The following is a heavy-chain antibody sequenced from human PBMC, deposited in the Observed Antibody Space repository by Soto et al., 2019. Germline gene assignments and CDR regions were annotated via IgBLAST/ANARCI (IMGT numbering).Heavy chain of an antibody. CDR2: ISYTGST. D-gene: IGHD3-10*01. Sequence: QVQLQESGPGLVKPSETLSLTCSVSGGSISSYFWSWIRQPPGKGLEWIGYISYTGSTNYNPSLKSRVTISLDTSKNQFSLKLSSVTAADMAVYYCARGGPEYYGSGSEGVLDYWGQGTLVTVSS. V-gene: IGHV4-59*01. CDR3: ARGGPEYYGSGSEGVLDY. J-gene: IGHJ4*02. CDR1: GGSISSYF.